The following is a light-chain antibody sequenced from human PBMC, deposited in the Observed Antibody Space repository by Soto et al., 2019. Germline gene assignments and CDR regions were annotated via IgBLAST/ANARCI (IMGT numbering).Light chain of an antibody. J-gene: IGKJ1*01. V-gene: IGKV3-15*01. CDR3: QQYNDWRRT. CDR2: ESS. Sequence: IVLTQSPATLSLSPGERSTLSCRAIQSVSSYLAWYQQKTGQAPRLLIFESSTRATGIPDRFSGSGSGTEFTLTISSLQSEDFAIYYCQQYNDWRRTFGQGTKVDIK. CDR1: QSVSSY.